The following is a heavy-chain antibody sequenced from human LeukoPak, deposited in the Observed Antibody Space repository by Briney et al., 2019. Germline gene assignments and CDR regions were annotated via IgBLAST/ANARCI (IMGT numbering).Heavy chain of an antibody. CDR3: ARAYSLPIVGAIDY. CDR2: VSSDGGTK. J-gene: IGHJ4*02. CDR1: KFTFSNYG. Sequence: GGSLRLSCTASKFTFSNYGMQWVRQAPGKGLEWVAVVSSDGGTKYYADSVKGRFTISRDNSRNTMYLQMNSLRAEDTAVYYCARAYSLPIVGAIDYWGQGTLVTVSS. D-gene: IGHD1-26*01. V-gene: IGHV3-30*03.